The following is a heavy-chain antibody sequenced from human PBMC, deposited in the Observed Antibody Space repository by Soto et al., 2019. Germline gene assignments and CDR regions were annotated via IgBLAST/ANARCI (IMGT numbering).Heavy chain of an antibody. CDR2: IIPIFNSA. D-gene: IGHD2-21*02. J-gene: IGHJ5*02. Sequence: SVKVSCKASGGTFNNYALSWVRQAPGQGLEWMGGIIPIFNSANYAQKFQGRVTITADESTSTAYMELSSLRSEDTAVYYCARGNVHIVVVTAIEWFDTWGQGTLVTVS. CDR1: GGTFNNYA. V-gene: IGHV1-69*13. CDR3: ARGNVHIVVVTAIEWFDT.